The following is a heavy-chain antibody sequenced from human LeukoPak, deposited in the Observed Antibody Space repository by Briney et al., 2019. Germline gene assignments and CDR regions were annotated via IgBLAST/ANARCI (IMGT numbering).Heavy chain of an antibody. D-gene: IGHD2-2*01. CDR2: INHSGST. V-gene: IGHV4-34*01. CDR3: ARAVPNIGCSSTSCVWFDP. CDR1: GGSFSGYY. J-gene: IGHJ5*02. Sequence: PSETLSLTCAVYGGSFSGYYWSWIRQPPGKGLEWIGEINHSGSTNYNPSLKSRVTISVDTSKNQFSLKLSSVTAADTAVYYCARAVPNIGCSSTSCVWFDPWGQGTLVTVSS.